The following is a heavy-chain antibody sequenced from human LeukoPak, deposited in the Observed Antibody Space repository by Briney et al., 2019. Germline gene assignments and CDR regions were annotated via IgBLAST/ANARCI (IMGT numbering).Heavy chain of an antibody. D-gene: IGHD4-17*01. CDR2: INPNSGGT. V-gene: IGHV1-2*02. CDR1: GYTFTGYY. CDR3: ARRKKDYGDYSFDY. J-gene: IGHJ4*02. Sequence: ASVKVSCKASGYTFTGYYMHWVRQAPGQGLEWMGWINPNSGGTNYAQKFQGRVTMTRDTSISTAYMELSRLRSDDTAVYYCARRKKDYGDYSFDYWGQGTLVTVSS.